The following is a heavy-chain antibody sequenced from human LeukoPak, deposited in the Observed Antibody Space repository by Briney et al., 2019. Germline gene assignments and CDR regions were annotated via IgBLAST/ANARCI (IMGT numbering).Heavy chain of an antibody. CDR2: ISSSSSTI. J-gene: IGHJ6*02. CDR3: AKDGAAASLPGYYGMDV. CDR1: GFTFSSHS. D-gene: IGHD6-13*01. V-gene: IGHV3-48*01. Sequence: GGSLRLSCAASGFTFSSHSMNWVRQAPGKGLEWVSYISSSSSTIYYADSVKGRFTISRDNSKNTLYLQMNSLRAEDTAVYYCAKDGAAASLPGYYGMDVWGQGTTVTVSS.